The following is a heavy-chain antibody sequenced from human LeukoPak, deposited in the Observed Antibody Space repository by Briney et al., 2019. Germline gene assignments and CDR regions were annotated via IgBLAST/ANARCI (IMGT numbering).Heavy chain of an antibody. J-gene: IGHJ1*01. D-gene: IGHD3-22*01. CDR2: IKSDGST. Sequence: GGSLRLSCAASGFTFSSYWMHWVRQAPGKGLVWVSRIKSDGSTNYADSVKGRFTISRDNAKSTVSLQMNSLRAEDTGVYYCARAPSEIGGYYPEYFRHWGQGTLVTVSS. CDR3: ARAPSEIGGYYPEYFRH. V-gene: IGHV3-74*01. CDR1: GFTFSSYW.